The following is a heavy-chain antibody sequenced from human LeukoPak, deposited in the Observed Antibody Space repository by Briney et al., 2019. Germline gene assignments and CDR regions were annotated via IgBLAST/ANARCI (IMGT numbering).Heavy chain of an antibody. CDR2: ISSMSSTI. Sequence: GGSLRLSCAATGFTFSTYSMNWVRQAPGKGLEWVSYISSMSSTIYDADSVKGRFTISRDNAKNSLYLQMNSLRAEDTAVYYCARDLGGYSYEGILDYWGQGTLVTVSS. V-gene: IGHV3-48*01. CDR3: ARDLGGYSYEGILDY. D-gene: IGHD5-18*01. J-gene: IGHJ4*02. CDR1: GFTFSTYS.